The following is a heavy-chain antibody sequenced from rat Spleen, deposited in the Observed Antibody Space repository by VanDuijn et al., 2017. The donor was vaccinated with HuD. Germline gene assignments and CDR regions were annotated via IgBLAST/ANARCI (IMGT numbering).Heavy chain of an antibody. Sequence: EVQLVESGGGLVQPGRSLKLSCAASGFTFSDYNMAWVRQAPKKGLEWVASISYDGGGTYYRDSVKGRFTISRDNAKSSLHLQMDSLRSEDTATYYCARHDYDGYYPDYWGQGVLVTVSS. CDR1: GFTFSDYN. CDR3: ARHDYDGYYPDY. CDR2: ISYDGGGT. V-gene: IGHV5-7*01. J-gene: IGHJ2*01. D-gene: IGHD1-12*03.